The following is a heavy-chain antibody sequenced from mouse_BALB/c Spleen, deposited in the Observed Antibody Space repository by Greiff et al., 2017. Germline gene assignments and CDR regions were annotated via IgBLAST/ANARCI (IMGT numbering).Heavy chain of an antibody. Sequence: EVQLQQSGAELVRSGASVKLSCTASGFNIKDYYMHWVKQRPEQGLEWIGWIDPENGDTEYAPKFQGKATMTADTSSNTAYLQLSSLTSEDTAVYYCNAFYYGSSRPFAYWGQGTLVTVSA. D-gene: IGHD1-1*01. CDR3: NAFYYGSSRPFAY. V-gene: IGHV14-4*02. J-gene: IGHJ3*01. CDR2: IDPENGDT. CDR1: GFNIKDYY.